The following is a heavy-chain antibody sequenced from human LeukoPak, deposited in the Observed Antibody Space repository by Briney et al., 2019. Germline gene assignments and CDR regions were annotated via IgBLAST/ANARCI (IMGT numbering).Heavy chain of an antibody. D-gene: IGHD3-10*01. CDR2: ISSSSRSI. V-gene: IGHV3-48*02. CDR1: GFTFSSYS. CDR3: VLGSPFDY. J-gene: IGHJ4*03. Sequence: GGSLRLSCAASGFTFSSYSMNWVRQAPGKGLEWVSYISSSSRSIYYADSVKGRFTISRDNANNSLSLQMNSLRDEDTAVYYCVLGSPFDYWGQGTTVTVSS.